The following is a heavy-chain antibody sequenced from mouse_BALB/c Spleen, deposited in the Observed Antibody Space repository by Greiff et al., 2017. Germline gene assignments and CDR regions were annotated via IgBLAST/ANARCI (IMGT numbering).Heavy chain of an antibody. J-gene: IGHJ3*01. V-gene: IGHV1-7*01. CDR1: GYTFTSYW. CDR3: ARGKYGNLAWFAY. Sequence: VQLQESGAELAKPGASVKMSCKASGYTFTSYWMHWVKQRPGQGLEWIGYINPSTGYTEYNQKFKDKATLTADKSSSTAYMQLSSLTSEDSAVYYCARGKYGNLAWFAYWGQGTLVTVSA. CDR2: INPSTGYT. D-gene: IGHD2-10*02.